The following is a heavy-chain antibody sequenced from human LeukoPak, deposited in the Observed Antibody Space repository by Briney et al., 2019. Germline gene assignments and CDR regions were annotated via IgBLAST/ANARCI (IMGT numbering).Heavy chain of an antibody. D-gene: IGHD2-15*01. V-gene: IGHV3-48*01. Sequence: GRSLRLSCAASGFTFSSYSMNWVRQAPGKGLEWVSYISSSSITIYYADCVTGRFTISRVTAKNSLYLQMTSLRAEDTAVYYCARISRVYCSGGSCYFPYYYYYMDVWGKGTTVTVSS. CDR1: GFTFSSYS. CDR3: ARISRVYCSGGSCYFPYYYYYMDV. CDR2: ISSSSITI. J-gene: IGHJ6*03.